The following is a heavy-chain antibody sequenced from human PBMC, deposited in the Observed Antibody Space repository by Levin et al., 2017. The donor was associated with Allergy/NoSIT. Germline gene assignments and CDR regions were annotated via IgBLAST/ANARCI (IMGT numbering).Heavy chain of an antibody. Sequence: GESLKISCKASGYTFTSYDINWVRQATGQGLEWMGWMNPNSGNTGYAQKFQGRVTMTRNTSISTAYMELSSLRSEDTAVYYCARGHLRDYSIRRSRTVKNNWFDPWGQGTLVTVSS. J-gene: IGHJ5*02. V-gene: IGHV1-8*01. CDR1: GYTFTSYD. D-gene: IGHD4-11*01. CDR2: MNPNSGNT. CDR3: ARGHLRDYSIRRSRTVKNNWFDP.